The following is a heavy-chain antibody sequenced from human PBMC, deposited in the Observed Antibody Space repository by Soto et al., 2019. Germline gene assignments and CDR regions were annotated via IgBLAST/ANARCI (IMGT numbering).Heavy chain of an antibody. CDR1: AFTFNNYW. J-gene: IGHJ3*02. Sequence: GSLRLSCTASAFTFNNYWMHWVRQAPGKGLVWVSRINSDGSITTYADSVKGRFTISRDNARNTLYLQMNSLRAEETAVYYCAGSASGAFDIWGRGTMVTVSS. D-gene: IGHD3-10*01. CDR3: AGSASGAFDI. V-gene: IGHV3-74*01. CDR2: INSDGSIT.